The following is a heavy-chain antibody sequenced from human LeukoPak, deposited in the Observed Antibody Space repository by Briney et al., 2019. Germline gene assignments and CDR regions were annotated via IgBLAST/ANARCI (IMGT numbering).Heavy chain of an antibody. Sequence: ASVKVSCKASGYTFTSYDTNWVRQATGQGLERMGWMNPNSGNTGYVQKFQGRVTMTRNTSISTAYMELSSLRSEDTAVYYCARVRPNPSGYYYMDVWGKGTTVTVSS. CDR1: GYTFTSYD. J-gene: IGHJ6*03. CDR3: ARVRPNPSGYYYMDV. D-gene: IGHD3-10*01. V-gene: IGHV1-8*01. CDR2: MNPNSGNT.